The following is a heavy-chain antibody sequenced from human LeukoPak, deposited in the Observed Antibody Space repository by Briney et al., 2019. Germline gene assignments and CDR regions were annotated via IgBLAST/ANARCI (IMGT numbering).Heavy chain of an antibody. CDR1: GGSFSGYY. J-gene: IGHJ5*02. Sequence: SETLSLTCAVYGGSFSGYYWSWNRQPPGKGLEWIGEINHSGSTNYNPSLKSRVTISVDTSKNQFSLKLSSVTAADTAVYYCVRRRHIVVVTAIRWGYNWFDPWGQGTLVTVSS. D-gene: IGHD2-21*02. CDR3: VRRRHIVVVTAIRWGYNWFDP. CDR2: INHSGST. V-gene: IGHV4-34*01.